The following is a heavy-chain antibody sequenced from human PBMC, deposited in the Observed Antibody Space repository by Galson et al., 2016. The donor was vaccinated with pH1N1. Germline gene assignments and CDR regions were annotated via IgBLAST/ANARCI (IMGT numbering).Heavy chain of an antibody. CDR3: ARQVGNVRAGSDAFDI. Sequence: KKPVDSPKISCTSSGYSFPHYWSGWGRQMSGKGLEWKGMITPSGSDSPYTPSFPGQVSISYDSSISTTYLRWSTLKASDTAMYYCARQVGNVRAGSDAFDIWGQGTMVTVSS. D-gene: IGHD1-14*01. V-gene: IGHV5-51*01. J-gene: IGHJ3*02. CDR2: ITPSGSDS. CDR1: GYSFPHYW.